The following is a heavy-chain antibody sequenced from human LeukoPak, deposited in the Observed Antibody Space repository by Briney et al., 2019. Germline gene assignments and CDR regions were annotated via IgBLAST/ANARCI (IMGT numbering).Heavy chain of an antibody. V-gene: IGHV1-2*06. CDR3: AGGVLHGGGNWFDP. Sequence: VASVKVSCKASGYTLTGYYMHWLRQAPAPGLEWMGRINPNSGGTYYAQKLQGRVTTTRDTSISTSYMERTSLISEDTAVYYCAGGVLHGGGNWFDPWGQGTLVTVSS. CDR1: GYTLTGYY. J-gene: IGHJ5*02. CDR2: INPNSGGT. D-gene: IGHD3-16*01.